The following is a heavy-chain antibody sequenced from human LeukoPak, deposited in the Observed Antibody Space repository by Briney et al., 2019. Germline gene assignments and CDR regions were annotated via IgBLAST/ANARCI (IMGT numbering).Heavy chain of an antibody. CDR3: ARDGEVGYFDSSNFYDY. V-gene: IGHV3-23*01. Sequence: GGSLRLSCAASDFSFITYAMSWVRQAPGKGLEWVSTISGGGDATYYADSVKGRFTISRDNAKNSLYLQMNSLRAEDTAVYYCARDGEVGYFDSSNFYDYWGQGTLVTVSS. D-gene: IGHD3-22*01. CDR2: ISGGGDAT. CDR1: DFSFITYA. J-gene: IGHJ4*02.